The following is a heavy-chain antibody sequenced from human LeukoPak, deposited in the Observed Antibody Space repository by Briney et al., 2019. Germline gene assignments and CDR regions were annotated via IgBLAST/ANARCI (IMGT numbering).Heavy chain of an antibody. J-gene: IGHJ4*02. CDR3: ARGAFGGGLSFDY. D-gene: IGHD3-10*01. CDR1: GFTFSSYS. V-gene: IGHV3-21*01. CDR2: ISSSSSYI. Sequence: PGGSLRLSCAASGFTFSSYSMNWVRQAPGKGLEWVSSISSSSSYIYYADSVKGRFTISRDNAKNSLYLQMNSLRAEDTAVYYCARGAFGGGLSFDYWGQGTLVTVSS.